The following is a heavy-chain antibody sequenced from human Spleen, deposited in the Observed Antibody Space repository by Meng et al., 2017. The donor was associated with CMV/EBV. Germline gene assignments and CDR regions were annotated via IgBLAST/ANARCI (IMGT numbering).Heavy chain of an antibody. CDR3: ARDAGYCSSTSCHFDY. CDR1: GFTVSSNY. J-gene: IGHJ4*02. V-gene: IGHV3-66*02. CDR2: IYSGGST. D-gene: IGHD2-2*03. Sequence: SGFTVSSNYMSWVRQAPGKGLEWVSVIYSGGSTYYADSVKGRFTISRDNSKNTLYLQMNSLRAEDTAVYYCARDAGYCSSTSCHFDYWGQGTLVTVSS.